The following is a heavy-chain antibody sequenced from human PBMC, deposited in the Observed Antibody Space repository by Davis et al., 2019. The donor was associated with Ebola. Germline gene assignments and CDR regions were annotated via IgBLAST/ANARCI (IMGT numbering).Heavy chain of an antibody. V-gene: IGHV3-30*18. J-gene: IGHJ4*02. CDR3: AKEEGTRGQWMPHFDH. CDR2: GACEASTT. Sequence: PGGSLRLSCTASGFTYSRHCMHCVRHAPVKGLGWVAVGACEASTTYYAESVQGRFTVSRDNFKNTLYLQMDSLRPEDTAVYYCAKEEGTRGQWMPHFDHWGQGTLVTVSS. D-gene: IGHD5-12*01. CDR1: GFTYSRHC.